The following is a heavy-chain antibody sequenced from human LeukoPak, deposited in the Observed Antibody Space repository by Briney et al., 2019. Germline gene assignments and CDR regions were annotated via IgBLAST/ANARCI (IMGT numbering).Heavy chain of an antibody. Sequence: ASVKVSCKASVGTFSSYAISWVRHAPGQGREWMGEIIPLIGTASYEQKCQGRVTITADESTRTAYKKLSSLRSEDTGVYYCARERRVGRFLDAAYYFDYWRRGTLVSVSS. CDR1: VGTFSSYA. CDR3: ARERRVGRFLDAAYYFDY. CDR2: IIPLIGTA. V-gene: IGHV1-69*13. D-gene: IGHD3/OR15-3a*01. J-gene: IGHJ4*02.